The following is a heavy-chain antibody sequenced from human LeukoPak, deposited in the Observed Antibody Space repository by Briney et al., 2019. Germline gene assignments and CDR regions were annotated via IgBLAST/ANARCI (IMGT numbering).Heavy chain of an antibody. Sequence: GGSLRLSCAASGFTFTSYGISWVRQAPGQGLEWVGWVNAHNSNRNYAQKFQGRVTMTTDTSTSTAYMELRSLRSDDTAMYYCAREGGYDVLTGYYPHFDYWGQGTLVTVSS. CDR2: VNAHNSNR. CDR3: AREGGYDVLTGYYPHFDY. CDR1: GFTFTSYG. J-gene: IGHJ4*02. D-gene: IGHD3-9*01. V-gene: IGHV1-18*01.